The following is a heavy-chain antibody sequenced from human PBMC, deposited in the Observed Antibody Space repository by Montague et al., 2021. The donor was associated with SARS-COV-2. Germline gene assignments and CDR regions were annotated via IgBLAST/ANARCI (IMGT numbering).Heavy chain of an antibody. D-gene: IGHD3-10*01. CDR1: GFIFSNFA. CDR2: ITYDGIDK. V-gene: IGHV3-30*04. J-gene: IGHJ4*02. Sequence: SLRLSCAASGFIFSNFAFHWVRQAPGKGLEWVAIITYDGIDKFYADSVKGRFTISRDNSKNTLYLRLNSLTPEDTAVYYCARDLRIGSYWGQGTLVTVSS. CDR3: ARDLRIGSY.